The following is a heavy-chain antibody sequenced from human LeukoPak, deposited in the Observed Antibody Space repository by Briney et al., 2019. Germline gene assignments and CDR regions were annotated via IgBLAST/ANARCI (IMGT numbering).Heavy chain of an antibody. J-gene: IGHJ4*02. CDR2: ISYDGSNY. CDR3: ANDIGVIQLWLPYFDY. V-gene: IGHV3-30*18. D-gene: IGHD5-18*01. CDR1: GFTFSSYG. Sequence: PGGSLRLSCAASGFTFSSYGMRWVRQAPGKGMEWVAVISYDGSNYYYAASLKGRFTISRHNSKNTLYLQMNSLRAEDTAVYSCANDIGVIQLWLPYFDYWGQGTLVTVSS.